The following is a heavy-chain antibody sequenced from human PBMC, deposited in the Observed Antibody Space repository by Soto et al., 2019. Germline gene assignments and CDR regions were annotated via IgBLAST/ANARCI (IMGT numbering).Heavy chain of an antibody. CDR1: GFTFSSYA. Sequence: GGSLRLSCAASGFTFSSYAMSWVRQAPGKGLEWVSAISGSGGSTYYADSVKGRFTISRDNSKNTLYLQMNSLRAEDTAVYYCAHTIFGVVSKYYFDYWGQGTLVPSPQ. CDR2: ISGSGGST. J-gene: IGHJ4*02. D-gene: IGHD3-3*01. V-gene: IGHV3-23*01. CDR3: AHTIFGVVSKYYFDY.